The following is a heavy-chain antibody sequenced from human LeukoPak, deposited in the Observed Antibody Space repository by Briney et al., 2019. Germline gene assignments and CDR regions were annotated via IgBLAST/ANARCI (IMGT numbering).Heavy chain of an antibody. CDR2: IHYSGTT. D-gene: IGHD2/OR15-2a*01. CDR1: GGSISSSSSY. V-gene: IGHV4-39*07. Sequence: SETLSLTCTVSGGSISSSSSYWGWIRQPPGKGLEWIGFIHYSGTTYYSPSLKSRVTMSVDTSKNQFSLKLSSVTAADTAVYYCAREVIEDWFDPWGQGTLVTVSS. J-gene: IGHJ5*02. CDR3: AREVIEDWFDP.